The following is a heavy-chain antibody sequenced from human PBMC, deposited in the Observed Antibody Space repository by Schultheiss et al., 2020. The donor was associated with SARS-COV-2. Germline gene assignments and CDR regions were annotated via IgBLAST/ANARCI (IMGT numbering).Heavy chain of an antibody. CDR3: ARVSVAARPSYYYYYMDV. CDR1: GFTFNTYA. CDR2: ISSISGTI. Sequence: GGSLRLSCAASGFTFNTYAMNWVRQAPGKGPQWIAYISSISGTIHYADSVKGRFTISRDNAKNSLYLQMNSLRAEDTAVYYCARVSVAARPSYYYYYMDVWGKGTTVTVSS. J-gene: IGHJ6*03. D-gene: IGHD6-6*01. V-gene: IGHV3-48*04.